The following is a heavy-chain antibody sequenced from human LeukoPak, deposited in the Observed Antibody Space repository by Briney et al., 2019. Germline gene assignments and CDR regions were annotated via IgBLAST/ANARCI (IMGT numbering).Heavy chain of an antibody. CDR1: GGTSDNSA. CDR2: IMPLFGTA. Sequence: ASVKVSCKTSGGTSDNSAISWVRQAPGQGLEWLGGIMPLFGTAGYAQKFQGRVTITKDESTRTVYLELTSLTSDDTAVYYCARDVHGDYGSGWFDPWGQGTLVSVSS. J-gene: IGHJ5*02. V-gene: IGHV1-69*05. CDR3: ARDVHGDYGSGWFDP. D-gene: IGHD4-17*01.